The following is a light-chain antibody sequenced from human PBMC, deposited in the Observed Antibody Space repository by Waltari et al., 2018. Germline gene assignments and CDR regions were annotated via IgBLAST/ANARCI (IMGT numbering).Light chain of an antibody. J-gene: IGKJ4*01. V-gene: IGKV1-5*03. CDR3: QEYDTLPVT. CDR1: QSVKNN. CDR2: KSS. Sequence: DIQMTQSPSTTPASFGDRVTIPCRASQSVKNNLAWYQQKPGKAPKVVIHKSSRLESGVPSRFSGSGYGTEFTLTISSLQPDDFAAYYCQEYDTLPVTFGGGTKVEIK.